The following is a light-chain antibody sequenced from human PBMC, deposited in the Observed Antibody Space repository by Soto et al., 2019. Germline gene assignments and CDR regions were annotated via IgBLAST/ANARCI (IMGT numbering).Light chain of an antibody. CDR3: SSYTSSSTWV. V-gene: IGLV2-14*01. Sequence: QSALTQPASVSGSPGQSITISCTGTSSDVGGYNYVSWYQQHPGKAPKLMIYEVSNRPSGVSNRFSGSMSGNTASLTVFGLQAEDEADYYCSSYTSSSTWVFGGGTKLTVL. CDR1: SSDVGGYNY. CDR2: EVS. J-gene: IGLJ3*02.